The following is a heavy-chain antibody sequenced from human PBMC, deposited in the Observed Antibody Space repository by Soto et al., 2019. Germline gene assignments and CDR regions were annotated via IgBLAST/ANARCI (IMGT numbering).Heavy chain of an antibody. CDR2: IYYSGST. CDR3: ARDSGSSWYDHWFDP. D-gene: IGHD6-13*01. J-gene: IGHJ5*02. CDR1: GGSISSGGYY. Sequence: QVQLQESGPGLVKPSQTLSLTCTVSGGSISSGGYYWSWIRQHPGKGLEWIGYIYYSGSTYYNPSLKSRVTIAVDTSKNQFSLKLSSVTAADTAVYYCARDSGSSWYDHWFDPWGQGTLVNVSS. V-gene: IGHV4-31*03.